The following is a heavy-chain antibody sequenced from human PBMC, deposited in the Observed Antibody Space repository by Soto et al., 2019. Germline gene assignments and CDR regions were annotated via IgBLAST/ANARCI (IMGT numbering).Heavy chain of an antibody. CDR2: IYYSGST. Sequence: QVQLQESGPGLVKPSQTLSLTCTVSGGSISSGDYYWSWIRQPPGKGLEWIGYIYYSGSTYYNPSLKSRVTISVDTSKNQFSLKLSSVTAADTAVYYCARVVVVTATTYNWFDPWGQGTLVTVSS. CDR1: GGSISSGDYY. CDR3: ARVVVVTATTYNWFDP. D-gene: IGHD2-21*02. J-gene: IGHJ5*02. V-gene: IGHV4-30-4*01.